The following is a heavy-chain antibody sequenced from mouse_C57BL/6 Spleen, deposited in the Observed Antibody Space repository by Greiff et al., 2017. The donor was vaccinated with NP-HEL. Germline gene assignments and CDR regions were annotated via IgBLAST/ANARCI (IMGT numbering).Heavy chain of an antibody. CDR3: ARGPSDYYGSSYEDY. J-gene: IGHJ2*01. D-gene: IGHD1-1*01. CDR1: GYTFTSYW. V-gene: IGHV1-52*01. CDR2: IDPSDSET. Sequence: QVQLKQPGAELVRPGSSVKLSCKASGYTFTSYWMHWVKQRPIQGLEWIGNIDPSDSETHYNQKFKDKATLTVDKSSSTAYMQLSSLTSEDSAVYYCARGPSDYYGSSYEDYWGQGTTLTVSS.